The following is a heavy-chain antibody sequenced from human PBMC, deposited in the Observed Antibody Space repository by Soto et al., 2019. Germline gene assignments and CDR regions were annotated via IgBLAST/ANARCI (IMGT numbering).Heavy chain of an antibody. Sequence: GGSLRLSCAASGFTFSSYDIHWVRQAPGKGLEWVAVIPYDGSKKYYADSVKGQFTISRDNSKNTLYLQMNSLRAEDTAVYYCAKAYSGPFDIWGQGTMVTVSS. D-gene: IGHD1-26*01. CDR2: IPYDGSKK. V-gene: IGHV3-30*18. CDR3: AKAYSGPFDI. J-gene: IGHJ3*02. CDR1: GFTFSSYD.